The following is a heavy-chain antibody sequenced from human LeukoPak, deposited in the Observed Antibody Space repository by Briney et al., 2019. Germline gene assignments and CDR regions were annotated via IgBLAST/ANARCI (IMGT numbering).Heavy chain of an antibody. J-gene: IGHJ4*02. CDR3: ARTGSSGYYFDY. CDR1: GGTLSSYA. Sequence: SVKVSCKASGGTLSSYAISWVRQAPGQGLERMGGIIPILGTANYAQKFQGRVTITTDESTSTAYMELSSLRSEDTAVYYCARTGSSGYYFDYWGQGTLVTVSS. D-gene: IGHD3-22*01. V-gene: IGHV1-69*05. CDR2: IIPILGTA.